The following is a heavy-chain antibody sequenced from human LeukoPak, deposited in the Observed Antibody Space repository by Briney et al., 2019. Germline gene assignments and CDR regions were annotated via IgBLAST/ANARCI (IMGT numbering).Heavy chain of an antibody. Sequence: SETLSLTCTVSGGSISSSSNYWGWIRQPPGKGLEWIGSMYYSGSTYYNPSLKSRLTMSVDTSKNQLSLKLSSVTAADTAVYYCARVGAGLWWLYFDYWGQGTLVTVSS. D-gene: IGHD2-21*01. CDR3: ARVGAGLWWLYFDY. CDR2: MYYSGST. V-gene: IGHV4-39*01. J-gene: IGHJ4*02. CDR1: GGSISSSSNY.